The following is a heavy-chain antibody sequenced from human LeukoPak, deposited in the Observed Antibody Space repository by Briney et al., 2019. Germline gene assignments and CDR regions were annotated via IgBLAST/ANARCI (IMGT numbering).Heavy chain of an antibody. V-gene: IGHV5-51*01. Sequence: PGESPKISCKGSGYRFNNYWIGWVRQMPGKGLEWMGIIYPGDSDTRYSPSFQGQVTISADRSISTAYLQWSSLKASDTAMYYCARQAYTYAPFDYWGQGTLVTVSS. D-gene: IGHD5-18*01. CDR2: IYPGDSDT. CDR1: GYRFNNYW. CDR3: ARQAYTYAPFDY. J-gene: IGHJ4*02.